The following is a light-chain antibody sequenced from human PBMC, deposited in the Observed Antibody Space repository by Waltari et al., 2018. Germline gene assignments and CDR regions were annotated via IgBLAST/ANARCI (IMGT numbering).Light chain of an antibody. CDR2: GAS. CDR1: QSVSSN. V-gene: IGKV3-15*01. Sequence: EIVMTQSPATLSVSPGERATLSCRASQSVSSNLVWYQQKPGQAPRLLINGASTRATGVPDRFSGSGSGTEFTLTISSLQSEDFAVYYCLQYNDWPPLTFGGGTKVEIK. J-gene: IGKJ4*01. CDR3: LQYNDWPPLT.